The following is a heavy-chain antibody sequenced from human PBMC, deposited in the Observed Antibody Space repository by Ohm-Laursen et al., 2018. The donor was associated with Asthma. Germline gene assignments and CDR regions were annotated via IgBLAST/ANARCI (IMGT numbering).Heavy chain of an antibody. CDR1: GFISDDYA. J-gene: IGHJ6*02. CDR2: ISWNSGTI. CDR3: ARDSQAMVTTEGLYFGMDV. D-gene: IGHD4-17*01. Sequence: SLRLSCAASGFISDDYAMHWVRQVPGKGLEWVSGISWNSGTIVQADSVKGRFTISRDNAKNSLYLQMNSLRAEDTALYYCARDSQAMVTTEGLYFGMDVWGQGTTVTVS. V-gene: IGHV3-9*02.